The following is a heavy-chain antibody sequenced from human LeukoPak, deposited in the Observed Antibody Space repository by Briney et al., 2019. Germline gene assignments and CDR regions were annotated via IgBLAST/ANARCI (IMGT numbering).Heavy chain of an antibody. CDR2: ISGSGGST. CDR3: AKARYSGYDHYYFDY. D-gene: IGHD5-12*01. J-gene: IGHJ4*02. CDR1: GFTVSSNY. V-gene: IGHV3-23*01. Sequence: GGSLRLSCAASGFTVSSNYMSWVRQAPGKGLEWVSAISGSGGSTYYADSVKGRFTISRDNSKNTLYLQMNSLRAEDTAVYYCAKARYSGYDHYYFDYWGQGTLVTVSS.